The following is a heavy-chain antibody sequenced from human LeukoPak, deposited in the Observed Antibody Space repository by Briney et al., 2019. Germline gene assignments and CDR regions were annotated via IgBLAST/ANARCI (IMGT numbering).Heavy chain of an antibody. J-gene: IGHJ5*02. V-gene: IGHV4-30-4*08. CDR1: GGSISSGDYY. CDR2: IYYSGST. D-gene: IGHD5-24*01. CDR3: AREEMATMNWFDP. Sequence: SETLSLTCTVSGGSISSGDYYWSWLRQPPGRGREWIGYIYYSGSTYYNPSLKSRVTISVDTSKNQFSLKLSSVTAADTAVYYCAREEMATMNWFDPWGQGTLVTVSS.